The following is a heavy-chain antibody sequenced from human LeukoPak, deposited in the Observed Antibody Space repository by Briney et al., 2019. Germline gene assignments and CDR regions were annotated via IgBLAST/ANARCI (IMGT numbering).Heavy chain of an antibody. CDR1: GFIFSSYA. CDR3: ARDRGRQAVAGTYDAFDI. V-gene: IGHV3-30-3*01. CDR2: ISYDGNNK. Sequence: GGSLRLSCAASGFIFSSYAMHWVRQAPGKGLEWVAVISYDGNNKFYADSVKGRFIISRDNSKKTLDLQMFRVRTEDMAVYFCARDRGRQAVAGTYDAFDIWGLGIVVTVSS. D-gene: IGHD6-19*01. J-gene: IGHJ3*02.